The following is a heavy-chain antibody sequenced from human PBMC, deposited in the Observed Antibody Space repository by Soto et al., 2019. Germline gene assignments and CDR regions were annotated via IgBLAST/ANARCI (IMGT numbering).Heavy chain of an antibody. Sequence: SETLSLTCTVSGGYISSYYWSWIRQPPGKGLEWIGYIYYSGSTNYNPSLKSRVTISVDTSKNQFSLKLSSVTAADTAVYYCAGATHPGWFDPWGQGTLVTVSS. CDR1: GGYISSYY. V-gene: IGHV4-59*08. CDR3: AGATHPGWFDP. D-gene: IGHD1-26*01. CDR2: IYYSGST. J-gene: IGHJ5*02.